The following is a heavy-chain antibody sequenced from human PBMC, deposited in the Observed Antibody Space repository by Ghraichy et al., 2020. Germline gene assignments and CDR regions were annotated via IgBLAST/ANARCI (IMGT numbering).Heavy chain of an antibody. CDR3: ARVVAAAGPRSLDF. CDR2: ISSSSGYI. J-gene: IGHJ4*02. V-gene: IGHV3-21*01. CDR1: GFTFSSYS. D-gene: IGHD6-13*01. Sequence: GGSLRLSCAASGFTFSSYSMNWVRQAPGKGLEWVSSISSSSGYIYYADSVKGRFTISRDNAKSSLYLQMNSLRAEDTAVYYCARVVAAAGPRSLDFWGQGTLVTVSS.